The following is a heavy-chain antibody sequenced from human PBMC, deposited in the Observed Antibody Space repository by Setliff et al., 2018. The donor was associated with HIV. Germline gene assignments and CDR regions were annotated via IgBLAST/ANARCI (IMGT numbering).Heavy chain of an antibody. CDR1: GYTFTSYA. CDR3: ASDGYYYDSSGHLAYYFDY. D-gene: IGHD3-22*01. V-gene: IGHV7-4-1*02. CDR2: IHTNTGDP. J-gene: IGHJ4*02. Sequence: GASVKVSCKASGYTFTSYAVNWVRQAPGQGLEWVGWIHTNTGDPTYAQGFTGRFVFSFDTSVSTAYLQISGLKAEDIAVYYCASDGYYYDSSGHLAYYFDYWGQGTLVTVSS.